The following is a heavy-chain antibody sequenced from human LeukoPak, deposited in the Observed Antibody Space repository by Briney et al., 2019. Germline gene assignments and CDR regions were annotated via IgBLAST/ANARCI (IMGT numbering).Heavy chain of an antibody. J-gene: IGHJ6*03. CDR1: GGTFSSYA. V-gene: IGHV1-69*05. CDR2: IIPIFGTA. D-gene: IGHD2-2*01. CDR3: AGDYRVVVPAATEYYYYYYMDV. Sequence: GASVKVSCKASGGTFSSYAISWVRQAPGQGLEWMGRIIPIFGTANYAQKFQGRVTITTDESTSTAYMELSSLRSEDTAVYYCAGDYRVVVPAATEYYYYYYMDVWGKGTTVTVSS.